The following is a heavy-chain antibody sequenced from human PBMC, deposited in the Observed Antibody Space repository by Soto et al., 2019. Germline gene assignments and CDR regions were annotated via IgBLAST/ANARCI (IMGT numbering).Heavy chain of an antibody. D-gene: IGHD3-22*01. CDR2: ISSSSSYR. J-gene: IGHJ3*02. CDR3: ARGYHYYDSSGYDKWDAFDI. CDR1: GFTFSSYS. Sequence: EVQLVESGGGLVKPGGSLRLSCAASGFTFSSYSMNWVRQAPGKGLEWVSSISSSSSYRDYADSAKGRFTISRDNAKNSLYLQMNSLRAEDTAVYYCARGYHYYDSSGYDKWDAFDIWGQGTMVTVSS. V-gene: IGHV3-21*01.